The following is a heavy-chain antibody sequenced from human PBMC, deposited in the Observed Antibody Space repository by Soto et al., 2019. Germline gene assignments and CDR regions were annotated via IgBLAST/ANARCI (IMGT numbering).Heavy chain of an antibody. V-gene: IGHV4-34*01. CDR3: ARSFGVAAAGPFDY. Sequence: SETQSLTCAVYGGTFRGYDWTWIRQPPGTGLEWIGEINHSGSTNYSPSLKSRLTTSVDTSKNQFSLKLSSVTAVDTAVYYCARSFGVAAAGPFDYWGQGTLVTVSS. CDR1: GGTFRGYD. CDR2: INHSGST. D-gene: IGHD6-13*01. J-gene: IGHJ4*02.